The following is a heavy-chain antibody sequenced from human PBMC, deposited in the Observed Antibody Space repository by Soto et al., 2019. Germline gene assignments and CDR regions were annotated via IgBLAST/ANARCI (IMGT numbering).Heavy chain of an antibody. D-gene: IGHD1-26*01. CDR3: AKDQYSGSYPLAFDY. CDR1: GFTFSSYG. Sequence: QVQLVESGGGVVQPGRSLRLSCAASGFTFSSYGMHWVRQAPGKGLEWVAVISYDGSNKYYADSVKGRFTISRDNSKNTLYLQMNSLRAEDTAVYYCAKDQYSGSYPLAFDYWGQGTLVTVSS. CDR2: ISYDGSNK. J-gene: IGHJ4*02. V-gene: IGHV3-30*18.